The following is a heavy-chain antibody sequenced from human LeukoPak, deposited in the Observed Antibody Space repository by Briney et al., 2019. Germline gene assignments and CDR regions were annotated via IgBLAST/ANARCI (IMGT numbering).Heavy chain of an antibody. CDR1: GYSISSGYF. CDR3: ARHYGDYVFDY. V-gene: IGHV4-38-2*02. CDR2: MYHSGTT. J-gene: IGHJ4*02. Sequence: SETLSLTCTLSGYSISSGYFWGWIRQPPGKGLEWIGSMYHSGTTYYNPSLKSRVTISVDTSKNQFSLKLSSVTAADTAVYYCARHYGDYVFDYWGQGTLVTVSS. D-gene: IGHD4-17*01.